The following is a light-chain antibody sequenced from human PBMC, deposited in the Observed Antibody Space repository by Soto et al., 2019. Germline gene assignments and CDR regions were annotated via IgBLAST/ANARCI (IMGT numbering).Light chain of an antibody. V-gene: IGKV3-20*01. CDR2: GAS. J-gene: IGKJ5*01. Sequence: EIVLPQSPATLSLSPGERATLSCRAGQSVSSYLAWYQQKTGQAPSLLIYGASSRATGIPDRFSGSGSGTYFTLTISRLEPEDFAVYYCQQYVSPPITFGQGTRLE. CDR3: QQYVSPPIT. CDR1: QSVSSY.